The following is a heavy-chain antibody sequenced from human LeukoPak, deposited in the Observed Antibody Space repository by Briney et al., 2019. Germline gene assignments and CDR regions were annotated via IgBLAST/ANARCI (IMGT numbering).Heavy chain of an antibody. CDR1: GFSLSNYA. V-gene: IGHV3-23*01. CDR2: IIASSGST. Sequence: GGSLRLSCAVSGFSLSNYAMSWARQAPGKGLEWVSLIIASSGSTVYADSVKGRFTISRDNSKNTLYLQMNSLRAEDTAVYYCAKGAYDYVEIGYFDHWGQGTLVTVSS. D-gene: IGHD5-12*01. J-gene: IGHJ4*02. CDR3: AKGAYDYVEIGYFDH.